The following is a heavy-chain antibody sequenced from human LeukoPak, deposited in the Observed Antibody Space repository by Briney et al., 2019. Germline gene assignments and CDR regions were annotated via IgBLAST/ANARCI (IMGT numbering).Heavy chain of an antibody. CDR2: IYYSGST. J-gene: IGHJ4*02. CDR1: GGSISSYY. Sequence: SETLSLTCTVSGGSISSYYWSWIRQPPGKGLEWIGYIYYSGSTNYNPSLKSRVTISVDRSKNQFSLKLSSVTAADTAVYYCARADRYYDILTGYPQYYFDFWGQGTLVTVSS. V-gene: IGHV4-59*12. D-gene: IGHD3-9*01. CDR3: ARADRYYDILTGYPQYYFDF.